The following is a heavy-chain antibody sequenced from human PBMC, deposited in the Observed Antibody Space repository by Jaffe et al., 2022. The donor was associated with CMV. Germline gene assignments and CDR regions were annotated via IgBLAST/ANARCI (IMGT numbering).Heavy chain of an antibody. J-gene: IGHJ4*02. CDR3: ARQGATVTTPFGY. CDR1: GGSISSSSYY. CDR2: IYYSGST. V-gene: IGHV4-39*01. D-gene: IGHD4-17*01. Sequence: QLQLQESGPGLVKPSETLSLTCTVSGGSISSSSYYWGWIRQPPGKGLEWIGSIYYSGSTYYNPSLKSRVTISVDTSKNQFSLKLSSVTAADTAVYYCARQGATVTTPFGYWGQGTLVTVSS.